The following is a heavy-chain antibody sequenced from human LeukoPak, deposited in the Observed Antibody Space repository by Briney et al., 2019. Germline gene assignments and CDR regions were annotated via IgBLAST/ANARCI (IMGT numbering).Heavy chain of an antibody. J-gene: IGHJ3*01. V-gene: IGHV3-30*02. Sequence: GRSLRLSCAASGFTFSSYGMHWVRQAPGKGLEWVAFIRYDGSNKYYADSVKGRFTISRDNSKNTLYLQMNSLRVEDTAVYYCAKDPNGDYIGTFDVWGQGTMVTVSS. D-gene: IGHD4-17*01. CDR1: GFTFSSYG. CDR3: AKDPNGDYIGTFDV. CDR2: IRYDGSNK.